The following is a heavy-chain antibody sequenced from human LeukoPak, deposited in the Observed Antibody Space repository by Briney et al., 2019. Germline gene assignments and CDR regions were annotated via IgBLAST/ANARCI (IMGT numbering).Heavy chain of an antibody. D-gene: IGHD4-17*01. CDR2: ISGDGGST. Sequence: QAGGSLRLSCAASGFTFDDYAMHWVRQAPGKGLEWVSLISGDGGSTYYADSVKGRFTISRDNSKNSLYLQMNSLRTEDTALYYCAKDISGRGYGDWTQRYYYYGMDVWGQGTTVTVSS. CDR1: GFTFDDYA. J-gene: IGHJ6*02. CDR3: AKDISGRGYGDWTQRYYYYGMDV. V-gene: IGHV3-43*02.